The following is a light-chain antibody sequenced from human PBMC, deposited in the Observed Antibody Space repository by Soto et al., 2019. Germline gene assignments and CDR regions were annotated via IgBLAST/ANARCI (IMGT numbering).Light chain of an antibody. Sequence: DIQMTQSPSTLSASVGDRVTITCRASQSISSWLAWYQQKPGKAPKLLIYDVSSLESGVPSRFSGSGSGTEFTLTISSLQPDDFATYYCQQYNSYSSYTFGQGTKLEIK. CDR3: QQYNSYSSYT. J-gene: IGKJ2*01. CDR2: DVS. V-gene: IGKV1-5*01. CDR1: QSISSW.